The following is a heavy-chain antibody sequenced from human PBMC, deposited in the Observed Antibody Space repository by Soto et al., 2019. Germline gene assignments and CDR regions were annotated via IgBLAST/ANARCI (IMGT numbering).Heavy chain of an antibody. Sequence: EVQLLESGGGLVQPGGSLRLSCVASGSTFSSDVMSWVRQAPGKGLEWVSGISGGTTYYADSVQGRVTISRDDFKNTLFLQMNSLRAEDTAVYRCATRDRVTIGSSHFYGTDVWGQGTTVTVSS. D-gene: IGHD3-10*01. CDR1: GSTFSSDV. CDR2: ISGGTT. CDR3: ATRDRVTIGSSHFYGTDV. J-gene: IGHJ6*02. V-gene: IGHV3-23*01.